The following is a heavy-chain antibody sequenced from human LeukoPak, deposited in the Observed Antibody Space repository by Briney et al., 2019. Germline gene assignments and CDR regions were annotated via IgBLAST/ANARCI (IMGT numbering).Heavy chain of an antibody. V-gene: IGHV3-23*01. J-gene: IGHJ4*02. CDR1: GFTFSSSA. Sequence: GGSLRLSCAASGFTFSSSAMSWVRQAPGKGLEWVSAISNNGGYTYYADSVQGRFTVSRDNSKNTLFLQMNSLRAEDTAVYYCAKDGGLWVSAHWGDSWGRGTLVTVSS. CDR2: ISNNGGYT. D-gene: IGHD7-27*01. CDR3: AKDGGLWVSAHWGDS.